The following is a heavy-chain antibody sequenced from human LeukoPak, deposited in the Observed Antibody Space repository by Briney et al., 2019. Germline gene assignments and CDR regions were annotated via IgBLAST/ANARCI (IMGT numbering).Heavy chain of an antibody. D-gene: IGHD3-16*02. Sequence: GGSLRLSCAASGFTFSNYAMSWVRQAPGKGPEWVSGISGSGGSSYYADSVKGRFSISRDNPKNTLHLQMNSLRAEDSAVYYCAKGTGIVMYYYYGMDLWGQGTTVIISS. J-gene: IGHJ6*02. CDR2: ISGSGGSS. CDR3: AKGTGIVMYYYYGMDL. CDR1: GFTFSNYA. V-gene: IGHV3-23*01.